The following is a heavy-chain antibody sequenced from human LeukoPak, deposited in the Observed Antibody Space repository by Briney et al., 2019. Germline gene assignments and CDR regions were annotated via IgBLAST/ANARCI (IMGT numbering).Heavy chain of an antibody. J-gene: IGHJ5*02. CDR1: GGSFSGYY. CDR3: ARVQSRLNWFDP. Sequence: PSETLSLTCAVYGGSFSGYYWSWLRQPPGKGLEWIGEINHSGSTNYNPSLKSRVTISVDPSKNQFSLKLRSVTAADTAVYYCARVQSRLNWFDPWGQGTLVTVSS. V-gene: IGHV4-34*01. CDR2: INHSGST.